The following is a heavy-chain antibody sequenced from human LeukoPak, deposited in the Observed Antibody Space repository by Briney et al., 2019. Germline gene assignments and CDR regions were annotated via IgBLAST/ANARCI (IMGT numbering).Heavy chain of an antibody. D-gene: IGHD6-13*01. Sequence: AETLSLTCAVYGGSFSGYYWIWIRQPPGKGLEWIGEINHSGSTNYNPSVMSRVTISVDTSKIQFSLKLSSVTAADTAVYYCARRRGLYAAAGYYYYYYYMDVWGKGTTVTISS. CDR2: INHSGST. CDR3: ARRRGLYAAAGYYYYYYYMDV. V-gene: IGHV4-34*01. CDR1: GGSFSGYY. J-gene: IGHJ6*03.